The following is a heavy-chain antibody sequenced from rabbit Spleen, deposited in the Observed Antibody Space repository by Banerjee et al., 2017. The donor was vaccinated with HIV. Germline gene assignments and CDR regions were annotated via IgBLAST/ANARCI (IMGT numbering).Heavy chain of an antibody. CDR1: GFSFNYSYW. CDR3: ARDLVAVIGWNFNL. CDR2: IYVGSGGGT. J-gene: IGHJ4*01. D-gene: IGHD1-1*01. Sequence: QEQLEESGGDLVKPEGSLTLTCTASGFSFNYSYWICWVRQAPGKGLEWIACIYVGSGGGTKYATWAKGRFTISRTSSTTVTLRMTSLTAADTATYFCARDLVAVIGWNFNLWGPGTLVTVS. V-gene: IGHV1S45*01.